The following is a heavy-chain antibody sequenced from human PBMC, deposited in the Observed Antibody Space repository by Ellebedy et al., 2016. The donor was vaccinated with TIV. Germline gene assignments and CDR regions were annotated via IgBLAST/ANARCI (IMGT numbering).Heavy chain of an antibody. CDR1: GFTFSSYS. D-gene: IGHD2-21*01. Sequence: GGSLRLXXAAYGFTFSSYSMNWVRQAPGKGLEWVSSIRSSSSYIYYADSVKGRFTISRDNAKNSLYLQMNSLRAEDTAVYYCARDNLWHWGQGTLVTVSS. CDR3: ARDNLWH. CDR2: IRSSSSYI. J-gene: IGHJ4*02. V-gene: IGHV3-21*01.